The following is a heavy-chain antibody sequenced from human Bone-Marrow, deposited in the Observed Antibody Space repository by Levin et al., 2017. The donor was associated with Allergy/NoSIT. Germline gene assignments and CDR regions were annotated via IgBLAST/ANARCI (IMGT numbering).Heavy chain of an antibody. CDR3: ASYVSGKWTLDY. V-gene: IGHV4-39*01. Sequence: MAGGSLRLSCTVSGGSISSSSYRWGWIRQPPGKGLEWMGSIYNGGGNTLYNPSLRSRVTISVDTSKNQFSLELRSVTAADTAVYYCASYVSGKWTLDYWGQGTLVTVSS. D-gene: IGHD3-10*01. J-gene: IGHJ4*02. CDR1: GGSISSSSYR. CDR2: IYNGGGNT.